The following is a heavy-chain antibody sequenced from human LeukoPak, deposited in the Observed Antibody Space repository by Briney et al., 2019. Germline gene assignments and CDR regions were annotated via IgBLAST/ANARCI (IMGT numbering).Heavy chain of an antibody. CDR3: AREWLRLSGIHSSPNYFDY. Sequence: SVKVSCKASGGTFSIYANSWVRQAPGQGLEWMGGIIPIFGTANYAQKFQGRVTITADESTSTAYMELSSLRSEDTAVYYCAREWLRLSGIHSSPNYFDYWGQGTLVTVSS. D-gene: IGHD5-12*01. CDR2: IIPIFGTA. V-gene: IGHV1-69*13. J-gene: IGHJ4*02. CDR1: GGTFSIYA.